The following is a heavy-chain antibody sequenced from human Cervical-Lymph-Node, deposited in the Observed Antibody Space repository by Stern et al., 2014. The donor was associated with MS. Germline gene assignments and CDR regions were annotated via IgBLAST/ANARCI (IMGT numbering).Heavy chain of an antibody. V-gene: IGHV4-59*01. CDR2: VFYTGST. J-gene: IGHJ6*02. CDR1: GGFISSYY. CDR3: TRAADLYYYYGMDV. Sequence: VQLVESGPGLVKPSETLSLTCTVSGGFISSYYWSWIRQPPGKALERIGNVFYTGSTNYNPSLKSRVTISLDTSKNQVSLNLNSVTTADTAVYYCTRAADLYYYYGMDVWGQGTTVIVSS.